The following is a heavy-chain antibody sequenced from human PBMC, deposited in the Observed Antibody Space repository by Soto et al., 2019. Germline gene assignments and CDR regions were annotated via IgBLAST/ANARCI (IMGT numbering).Heavy chain of an antibody. V-gene: IGHV3-48*02. CDR1: GFTISGCS. D-gene: IGHD5-18*01. CDR2: ITIRTGNT. Sequence: QPGGSLRLSCEASGFTISGCSMNWVRQAPGKGLEWLAYITIRTGNTVYADSVRGRFTISADNAENSVFLQMNSLRDEDTAVYFCVRDRDIYRDMVHADLWGQGTLVTVSS. J-gene: IGHJ4*01. CDR3: VRDRDIYRDMVHADL.